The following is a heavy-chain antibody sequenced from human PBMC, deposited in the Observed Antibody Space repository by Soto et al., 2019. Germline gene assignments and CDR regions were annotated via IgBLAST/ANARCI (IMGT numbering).Heavy chain of an antibody. D-gene: IGHD6-19*01. J-gene: IGHJ4*02. CDR1: GFTFSSYE. CDR3: ARVSGSGTIDY. Sequence: EVQLVESGGGLVQPGGSLRLSCAASGFTFSSYEMNWVRQAPGKGLEWVSYISSSGSTIYYADSVKGRFTISRDNAKNSLYLQMNSLRAEDTAVYYCARVSGSGTIDYWGQGTLVTVSS. V-gene: IGHV3-48*03. CDR2: ISSSGSTI.